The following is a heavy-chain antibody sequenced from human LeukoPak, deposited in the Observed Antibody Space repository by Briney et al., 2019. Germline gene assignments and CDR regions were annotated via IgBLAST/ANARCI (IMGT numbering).Heavy chain of an antibody. Sequence: KASETLSLTCTVSGGSISSYYWSWIRQAPGKGLEWVSYISSSGSTIYYADSVKGRFTISRDNAKNSLYLQMNSLRAEDTAVYYCARDLMGIAYRGAFYYWGQGTLVTVSS. D-gene: IGHD6-13*01. CDR3: ARDLMGIAYRGAFYY. CDR2: ISSSGSTI. CDR1: GGSISSYY. J-gene: IGHJ4*02. V-gene: IGHV3-11*01.